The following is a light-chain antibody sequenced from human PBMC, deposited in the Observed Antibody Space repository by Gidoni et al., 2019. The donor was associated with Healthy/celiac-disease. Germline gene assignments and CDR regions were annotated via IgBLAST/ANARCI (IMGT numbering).Light chain of an antibody. J-gene: IGKJ2*01. Sequence: EIVLTQSPATLSLSPGERSTLSCRASPSVSSYLAWYQPKPGQAPRLLIYDASNRAPGIPARFSGSGSGTDFTLTISSLEPEDFAVYYCQQRSNWPPETFGQGTKLEIK. CDR3: QQRSNWPPET. CDR1: PSVSSY. CDR2: DAS. V-gene: IGKV3-11*01.